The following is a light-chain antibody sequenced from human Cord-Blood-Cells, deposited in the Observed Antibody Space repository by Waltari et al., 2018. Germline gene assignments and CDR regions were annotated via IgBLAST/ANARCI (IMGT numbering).Light chain of an antibody. CDR1: QSISSY. CDR2: AAS. Sequence: DIQMTQSPSSLSASVGDRVTITCRASQSISSYLHWYQQKPEKAPKLLIYAASSLQSGVPSRFSGSGTGTDFTLTISSLKPEDFATYYCQQSYSTPPKLTFGGGTKVEIK. V-gene: IGKV1-39*01. J-gene: IGKJ4*01. CDR3: QQSYSTPPKLT.